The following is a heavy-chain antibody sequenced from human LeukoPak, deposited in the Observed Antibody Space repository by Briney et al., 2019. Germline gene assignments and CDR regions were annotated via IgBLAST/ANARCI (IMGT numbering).Heavy chain of an antibody. D-gene: IGHD3-10*01. V-gene: IGHV4-34*01. CDR2: INHSGST. CDR1: GGSFSGYY. CDR3: ARDLVGSYIDY. Sequence: SETLSLTCAVYGGSFSGYYWSWIRQPPGKGLEWIGEINHSGSTNYNPSLKSRVTISVDTSKNQFSLKLSSVTAEDTAVYYCARDLVGSYIDYWGQGTLVTVSS. J-gene: IGHJ4*02.